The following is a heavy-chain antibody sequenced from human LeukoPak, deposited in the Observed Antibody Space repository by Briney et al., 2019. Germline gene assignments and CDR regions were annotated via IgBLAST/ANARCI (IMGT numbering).Heavy chain of an antibody. CDR2: IHPRDSDT. D-gene: IGHD2-15*01. CDR3: ARRYCSGSSCYLFDY. J-gene: IGHJ4*02. V-gene: IGHV5-51*01. Sequence: GESLKISCKGSGYSFTNYWIGWVRQMPGKGLEWMGIIHPRDSDTRYSPSFQGQVTISADKSISTAYLQWSSLKASDTAMCYCARRYCSGSSCYLFDYWGQGTLVTVSS. CDR1: GYSFTNYW.